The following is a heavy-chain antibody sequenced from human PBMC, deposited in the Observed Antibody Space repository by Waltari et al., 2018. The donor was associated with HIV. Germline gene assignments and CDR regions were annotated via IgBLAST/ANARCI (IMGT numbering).Heavy chain of an antibody. J-gene: IGHJ4*02. CDR3: AREALYDSSGYYFDY. CDR1: EFTFNNYW. D-gene: IGHD3-22*01. Sequence: EVQLVESGGGLVQPGGSLRLSCVASEFTFNNYWMPWVRQAPGRGREWVANIKQDEREKYYVDSVKGRFTISRDNAKNSLFLQMNSLRAEDMAVYYCAREALYDSSGYYFDYGGQGTLVTVSS. V-gene: IGHV3-7*01. CDR2: IKQDEREK.